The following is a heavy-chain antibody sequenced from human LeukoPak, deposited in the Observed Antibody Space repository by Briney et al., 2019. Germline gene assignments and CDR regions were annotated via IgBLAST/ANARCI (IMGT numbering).Heavy chain of an antibody. J-gene: IGHJ4*02. V-gene: IGHV4-59*08. CDR1: GGSISSHY. CDR2: IYYSGST. Sequence: PSETLSLTCPVSGGSISSHYWSWIRQPPGKGLEWIGYIYYSGSTNYNPSLKSRVTISVDTSKNQFSLKLSSVTAADTAVYFCARLGSYHDFWGQGALVTVSS. D-gene: IGHD1-26*01. CDR3: ARLGSYHDF.